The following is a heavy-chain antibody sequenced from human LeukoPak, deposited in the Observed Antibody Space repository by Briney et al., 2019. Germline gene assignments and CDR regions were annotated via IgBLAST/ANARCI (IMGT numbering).Heavy chain of an antibody. CDR1: GFTFSSYG. D-gene: IGHD3-9*01. Sequence: GGSLRLSCAASGFTFSSYGIHWVRQAPGKGLEWVAFIRYDGSNKYYADSVKGRFTISRDNSKNTLYLQMNSLRAEDTAVYYCARVKVLRYFDWLSMNYYYYYMDVWGKGTTVTISS. CDR2: IRYDGSNK. CDR3: ARVKVLRYFDWLSMNYYYYYMDV. V-gene: IGHV3-30*02. J-gene: IGHJ6*03.